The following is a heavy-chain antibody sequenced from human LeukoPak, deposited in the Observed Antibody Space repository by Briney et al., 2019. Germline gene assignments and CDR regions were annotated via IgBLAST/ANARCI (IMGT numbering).Heavy chain of an antibody. Sequence: ASVKVSCKASGYTFTGYYMHWVRQAPGQGLEWMGWINPNSGGTNYAQKFQGRVTMTRDTSISTAYMELSRLRSDDTAVYYCARVAAADPYNWSDPWGQGTLVTVSS. D-gene: IGHD6-13*01. CDR2: INPNSGGT. V-gene: IGHV1-2*02. CDR3: ARVAAADPYNWSDP. J-gene: IGHJ5*02. CDR1: GYTFTGYY.